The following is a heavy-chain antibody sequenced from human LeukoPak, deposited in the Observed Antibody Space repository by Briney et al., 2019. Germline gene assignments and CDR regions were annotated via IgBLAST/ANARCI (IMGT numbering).Heavy chain of an antibody. J-gene: IGHJ5*02. Sequence: SETLSLTCTVSGGSISSYYWSWIRQPPGKGLEWIGYIYYSGSTNYNPSLKSRVTISVDTSKNQFSLKLSSVTAADTAVYYCARAPYSSGWNWFDPWGQGTLVTVSS. D-gene: IGHD6-19*01. CDR3: ARAPYSSGWNWFDP. CDR1: GGSISSYY. CDR2: IYYSGST. V-gene: IGHV4-59*01.